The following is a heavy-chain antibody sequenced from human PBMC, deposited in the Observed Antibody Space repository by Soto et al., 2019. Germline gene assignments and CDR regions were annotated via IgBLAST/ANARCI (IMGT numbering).Heavy chain of an antibody. Sequence: GGSLRLSCTASGFTFGERTMNWLRQAPGKGLEWVGLIRSKVYGGTTEYAASVKGRFIISRDDSKTIAYLQMNSLKTEDTAVYFCAREDILTGYLFDYWGLGTLVTVSS. CDR1: GFTFGERT. J-gene: IGHJ4*02. CDR3: AREDILTGYLFDY. V-gene: IGHV3-49*03. D-gene: IGHD3-9*01. CDR2: IRSKVYGGTT.